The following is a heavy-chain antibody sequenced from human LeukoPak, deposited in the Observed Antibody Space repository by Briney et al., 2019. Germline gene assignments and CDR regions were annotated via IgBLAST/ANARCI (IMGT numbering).Heavy chain of an antibody. V-gene: IGHV4-30-2*01. J-gene: IGHJ6*02. D-gene: IGHD2-15*01. CDR3: ARGVDCSGGSCYGPLRRLGDGMDV. CDR2: IYHSGGT. CDR1: GGSISSGGYY. Sequence: PSQTLSLTCTVSGGSISSGGYYWSWIRQPPGKGLEWIGYIYHSGGTYYNPSLKSRVTISVDTSKNQFSLKLSSVTAADTAVYYCARGVDCSGGSCYGPLRRLGDGMDVWGQGTTVTASS.